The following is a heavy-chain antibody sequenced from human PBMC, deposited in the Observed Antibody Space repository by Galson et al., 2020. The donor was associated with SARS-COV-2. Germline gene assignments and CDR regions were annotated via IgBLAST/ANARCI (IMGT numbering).Heavy chain of an antibody. CDR2: MNPNSGNT. J-gene: IGHJ6*02. CDR3: ARLNKWTVGNLGWGEYFLGKEV. Sequence: ASVKVSCKATGYNFATLDINWVRQATGQGLEWMGWMNPNSGNTGYAQKFQGRVTMTRDISIGTAYMELSSLRSEDTAVYFCARLNKWTVGNLGWGEYFLGKEVWGQGTTVTVSS. V-gene: IGHV1-8*01. D-gene: IGHD3-3*01. CDR1: GYNFATLD.